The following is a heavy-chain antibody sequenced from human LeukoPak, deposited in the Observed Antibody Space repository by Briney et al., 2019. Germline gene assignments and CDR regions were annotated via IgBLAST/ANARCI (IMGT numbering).Heavy chain of an antibody. CDR1: GGTFSSYT. CDR2: IIPILGIS. J-gene: IGHJ5*02. V-gene: IGHV1-69*02. D-gene: IGHD2-2*01. CDR3: AGCYCSSTSCYNWFDP. Sequence: SSVKVSCKASGGTFSSYTISWVRQAPGQGPEWMGTIIPILGISNYAQKFQGRVTITADKSTSTAYMEQSSLRSEDTAVYYCAGCYCSSTSCYNWFDPWGQGTLVTVSS.